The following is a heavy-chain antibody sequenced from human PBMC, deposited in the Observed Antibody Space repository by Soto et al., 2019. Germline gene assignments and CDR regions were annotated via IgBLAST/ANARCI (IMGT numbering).Heavy chain of an antibody. CDR2: IYPSGST. V-gene: IGHV4-4*07. J-gene: IGHJ3*02. D-gene: IGHD6-19*01. Sequence: PSETLSLTCTGSGGSISSYYWSWIRQPAGKGLEWIVRIYPSGSTNYHPPLKSRVTMSVDPSPSQFSPKLSSVPAGDTAAYYCARRFAVAGAAFDIWGQGTMVTVSS. CDR3: ARRFAVAGAAFDI. CDR1: GGSISSYY.